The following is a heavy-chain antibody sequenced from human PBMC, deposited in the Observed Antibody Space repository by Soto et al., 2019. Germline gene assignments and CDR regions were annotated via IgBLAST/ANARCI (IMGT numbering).Heavy chain of an antibody. Sequence: EVHLVESGGGLVQPGGSLSLSCAASGFTFSSYWMHWVRQAPGKGLVWVSRINGDGSNTNYADSVKGRFTISRDNAKNTLYLQMNSLRADDTAVYYCARVCTGGSCYQFDSWGQGTLDTVSS. CDR3: ARVCTGGSCYQFDS. CDR2: INGDGSNT. D-gene: IGHD2-15*01. J-gene: IGHJ4*02. CDR1: GFTFSSYW. V-gene: IGHV3-74*01.